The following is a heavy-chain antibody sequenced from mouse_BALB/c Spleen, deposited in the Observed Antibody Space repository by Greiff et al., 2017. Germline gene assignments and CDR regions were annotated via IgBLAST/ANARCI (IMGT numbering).Heavy chain of an antibody. CDR3: ASGNYIY. Sequence: EVKLMESGAELVRPGALVKLSCKASGFNIKDYYMHWVKQRPEQGLEWIGWIDPENGNTIYDPKFQGKASITADTSSNTAYLQLSSLTSEDTAVYYCASGNYIYWGQGTTLTVSS. D-gene: IGHD2-1*01. CDR1: GFNIKDYY. J-gene: IGHJ2*01. CDR2: IDPENGNT. V-gene: IGHV14-1*02.